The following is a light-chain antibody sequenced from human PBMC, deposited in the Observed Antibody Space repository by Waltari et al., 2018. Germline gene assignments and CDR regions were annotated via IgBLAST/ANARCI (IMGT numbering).Light chain of an antibody. CDR3: QHGYGTPFT. V-gene: IGKV1-39*01. Sequence: DIPMTQSPSSLSASVGDRVTITCRASENVNNYLNWYQQKPGKAPKLLIYKASTLQSGVPSRFSGSGSGTDYTFTINSLQSEDVATYYCQHGYGTPFTFGPGTKLDIK. CDR2: KAS. CDR1: ENVNNY. J-gene: IGKJ3*01.